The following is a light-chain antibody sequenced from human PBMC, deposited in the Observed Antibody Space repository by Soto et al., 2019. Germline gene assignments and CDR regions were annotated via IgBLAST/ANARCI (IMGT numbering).Light chain of an antibody. CDR3: QQRSNWSWT. CDR2: DAS. J-gene: IGKJ1*01. V-gene: IGKV3-11*01. CDR1: QSVRTS. Sequence: EIVLTQSPATLSLSPGERATLSCRASQSVRTSLAWYQQQPGQAPRLLIYDASNKATGIPARFSGSGSGTDFTLTISSLDPKDCAVYYCQQRSNWSWTFGQGTKVEIK.